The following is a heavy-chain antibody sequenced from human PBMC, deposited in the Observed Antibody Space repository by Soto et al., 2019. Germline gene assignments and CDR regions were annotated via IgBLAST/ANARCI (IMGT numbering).Heavy chain of an antibody. CDR3: AKDPYYYSSSRYSVFDS. V-gene: IGHV3-30*18. J-gene: IGHJ5*01. CDR2: ISHDGSKT. CDR1: GCTVKSDG. D-gene: IGHD3-22*01. Sequence: GGGLRVSGAASGCTVKSDGIHWVRQAAGKGLEWVAVISHDGSKTNYADSVKGRVTISRDNSKDTVYLQMNSLRAEDTAVYYCAKDPYYYSSSRYSVFDSWGQGT.